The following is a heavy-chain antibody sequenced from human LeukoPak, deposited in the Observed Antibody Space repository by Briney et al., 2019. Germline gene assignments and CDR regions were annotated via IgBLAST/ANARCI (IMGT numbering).Heavy chain of an antibody. Sequence: PGGSLRLSCAASGFTFSSYSMNWVRQAPGKGLEWVSSISSSSSYIYYADSVKGRFTISRDNSKNTLYLQMNSLRAEDTAVYYCAKDLDNVPGDYWGQGTLVTVSS. CDR1: GFTFSSYS. CDR2: ISSSSSYI. V-gene: IGHV3-21*01. CDR3: AKDLDNVPGDY. J-gene: IGHJ4*02. D-gene: IGHD1-14*01.